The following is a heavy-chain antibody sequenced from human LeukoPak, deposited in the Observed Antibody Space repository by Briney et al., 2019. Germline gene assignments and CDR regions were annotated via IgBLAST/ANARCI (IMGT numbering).Heavy chain of an antibody. J-gene: IGHJ4*02. Sequence: GESLNTSCKCSGSSFSCYWNGWVRPMPGKGLGWMRIIHGGGSETRYRPSFQGQVTITVDTTKTTSYLQWSRLKASATAMYYCAIGAHGTGYYDYWGEGTLVTISS. V-gene: IGHV5-51*01. CDR2: IHGGGSET. CDR3: AIGAHGTGYYDY. CDR1: GSSFSCYW. D-gene: IGHD3-10*01.